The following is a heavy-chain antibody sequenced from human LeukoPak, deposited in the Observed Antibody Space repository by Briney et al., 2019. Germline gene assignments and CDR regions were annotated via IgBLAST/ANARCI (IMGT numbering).Heavy chain of an antibody. V-gene: IGHV3-30*18. D-gene: IGHD1-1*01. CDR3: AKGKAIATINYGLDV. CDR2: IAYDGSNR. CDR1: GFTFDTYG. Sequence: GGSLRLSCAASGFTFDTYGMLRVRQAPGKGLEWVAVIAYDGSNRVYADSVKGRFTISRDNSKNTLYLQMNSLRGEDTAVYYCAKGKAIATINYGLDVWGQGTTVTVSS. J-gene: IGHJ6*02.